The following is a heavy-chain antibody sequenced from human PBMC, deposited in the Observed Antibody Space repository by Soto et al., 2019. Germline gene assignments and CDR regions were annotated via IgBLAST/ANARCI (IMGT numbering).Heavy chain of an antibody. CDR2: VSHDGRNT. D-gene: IGHD6-19*01. V-gene: IGHV3-30*18. Sequence: VQLVESGGGVVQPGRSLRLSCAASGFTFSDYAMHWVRQAPGKGLEWVAVVSHDGRNTHYADSVKGRFTISRDSSKNTVYLEMTRLRAEDTAVYYWAKGGRQWLVTSDFNYWGQGALVTVSS. CDR3: AKGGRQWLVTSDFNY. J-gene: IGHJ4*02. CDR1: GFTFSDYA.